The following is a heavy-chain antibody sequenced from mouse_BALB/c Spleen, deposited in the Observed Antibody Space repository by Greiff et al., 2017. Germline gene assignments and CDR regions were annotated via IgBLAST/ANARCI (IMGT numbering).Heavy chain of an antibody. Sequence: QVQLQQSGAELAKPGASVKMSCKASGYTFTSYWMHWVKQRPGQGLEWIGYINPSTGYTEYNQKFKDKATLTADKSSSTAYMQLSSLTSEDSAVYYCATSTREFAYWGQGTLVTVSA. CDR1: GYTFTSYW. V-gene: IGHV1-7*01. J-gene: IGHJ3*01. CDR3: ATSTREFAY. D-gene: IGHD2-14*01. CDR2: INPSTGYT.